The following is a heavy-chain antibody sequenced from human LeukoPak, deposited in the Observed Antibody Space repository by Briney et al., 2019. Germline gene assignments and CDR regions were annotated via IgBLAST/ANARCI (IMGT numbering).Heavy chain of an antibody. CDR2: IYYSGST. D-gene: IGHD3-22*01. J-gene: IGHJ4*02. Sequence: PSETLSLTCTVSGGSISSSSDYWGWIRQPPGKGLEWIGSIYYSGSTYYNPSLKSRVTISVDTSKNQFSLKLSSVTAADTAVYYCANTYYYDSSGYYRGPQFDYWGQGTLVTVSS. V-gene: IGHV4-39*01. CDR1: GGSISSSSDY. CDR3: ANTYYYDSSGYYRGPQFDY.